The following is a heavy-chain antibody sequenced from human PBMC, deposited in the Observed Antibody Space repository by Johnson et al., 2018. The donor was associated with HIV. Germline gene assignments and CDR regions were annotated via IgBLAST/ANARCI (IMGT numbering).Heavy chain of an antibody. V-gene: IGHV3-30*03. CDR3: AREGPEPWAFDI. D-gene: IGHD1-14*01. Sequence: QVQLVESGGGVVQPGRSLRLSCAASGFTFSSYGMHWVRQAPGKGLEWVAVISYAGSNTYYADSVQGRFTISRDNSKNTLYLQMNSLRAEDTAVYYCAREGPEPWAFDIWGQGTMVTVSS. CDR2: ISYAGSNT. CDR1: GFTFSSYG. J-gene: IGHJ3*02.